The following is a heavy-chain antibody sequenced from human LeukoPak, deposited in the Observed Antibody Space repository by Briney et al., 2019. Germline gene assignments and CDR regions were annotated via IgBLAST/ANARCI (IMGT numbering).Heavy chain of an antibody. CDR2: INHSGST. CDR1: GGSFSGYY. V-gene: IGHV4-34*01. D-gene: IGHD6-6*01. J-gene: IGHJ6*03. Sequence: SETLSLTCAVYGGSFSGYYWSWIRQPPGKGLEWIGEINHSGSTKYNPSLKSRVTISVDTSKNQFSLRLSSVTAADTAVYYCARDWGVSARPGYMDVWGKGTTVTVSS. CDR3: ARDWGVSARPGYMDV.